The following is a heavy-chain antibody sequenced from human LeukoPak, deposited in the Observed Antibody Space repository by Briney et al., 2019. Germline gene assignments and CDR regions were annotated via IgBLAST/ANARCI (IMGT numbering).Heavy chain of an antibody. D-gene: IGHD3-10*01. CDR1: GYSISSGYY. CDR3: AREDEYLVYYGSGSYVWFDP. J-gene: IGHJ5*02. V-gene: IGHV4-38-2*02. CDR2: IYHSGST. Sequence: SETLSLTCTVSGYSISSGYYWGWIRQPPGKGLEWIGSIYHSGSTYYNPSLKSRVTISVDTSKNQFSLKLSSVTAADTAVYYCAREDEYLVYYGSGSYVWFDPWGQGTLVTVSS.